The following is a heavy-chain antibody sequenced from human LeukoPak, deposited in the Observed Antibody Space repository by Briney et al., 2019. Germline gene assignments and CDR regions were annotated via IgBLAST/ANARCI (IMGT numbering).Heavy chain of an antibody. J-gene: IGHJ6*02. CDR3: ARGPYYYYGMDV. CDR2: IYYSGST. CDR1: GVSISSYY. Sequence: SETLSLTCTVSGVSISSYYWSWIRQPPGKGLEWIGYIYYSGSTNYNPFLKSRVTISVDTSKNQFSLKLSSVTAADTAVYYCARGPYYYYGMDVWGQGTTVTVSS. V-gene: IGHV4-59*01.